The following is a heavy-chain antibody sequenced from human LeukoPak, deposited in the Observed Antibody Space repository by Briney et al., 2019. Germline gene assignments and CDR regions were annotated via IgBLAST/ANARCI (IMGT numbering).Heavy chain of an antibody. D-gene: IGHD6-6*01. V-gene: IGHV4-34*01. CDR3: ARDRIAARRDFDY. J-gene: IGHJ4*02. CDR2: INHSGST. CDR1: GGSISSYY. Sequence: SETLSLTCTVSGGSISSYYWSWIRQPPGKGLEWIGEINHSGSTNYNPSLKSRVTISVDTSKNQFSLKLSSVTAADTAVYYCARDRIAARRDFDYWGQGTLVTVSS.